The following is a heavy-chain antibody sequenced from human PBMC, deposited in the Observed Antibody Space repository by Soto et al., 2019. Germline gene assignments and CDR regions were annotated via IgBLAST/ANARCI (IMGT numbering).Heavy chain of an antibody. CDR3: AREGSYYDSSGSPYFDY. D-gene: IGHD3-22*01. CDR2: ISSSSSYI. J-gene: IGHJ4*02. Sequence: GGSLRLSCAASGFTFSSYSMNWVRQAPGKGLEWVSSISSSSSYIYYADSVKGRFTISRANAKNSLYLQMNSLGAEDTAVYYCAREGSYYDSSGSPYFDYWGQGTLVTVSS. V-gene: IGHV3-21*01. CDR1: GFTFSSYS.